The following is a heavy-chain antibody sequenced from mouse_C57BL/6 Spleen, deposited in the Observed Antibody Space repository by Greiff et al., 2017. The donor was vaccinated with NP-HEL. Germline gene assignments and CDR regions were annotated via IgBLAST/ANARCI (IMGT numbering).Heavy chain of an antibody. Sequence: VQLQQSGAELVRPGASVKLSCTASGFNIKDDYMHWVKQRPEQGLEWIGWIDPENGDTEYASKFQGKATITADTSSNTAYLQLSSLTSEDTAVYYCTTYYDGYYDYWGKGTTLTVSS. CDR3: TTYYDGYYDY. CDR1: GFNIKDDY. V-gene: IGHV14-4*01. J-gene: IGHJ2*01. D-gene: IGHD2-3*01. CDR2: IDPENGDT.